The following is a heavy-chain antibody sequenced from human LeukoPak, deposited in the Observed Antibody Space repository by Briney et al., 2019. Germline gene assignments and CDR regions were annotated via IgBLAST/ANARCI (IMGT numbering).Heavy chain of an antibody. Sequence: SETLSLTCAVYGASFSGYYWSWIRQPPGKGLEWIGEINHSGSTNYNPSLKSRVTISVDTSKNQYSLKLSSVTAADTAVYYCARGTTDYTSDYWGQGTLVTVSS. V-gene: IGHV4-34*01. J-gene: IGHJ4*02. CDR2: INHSGST. CDR1: GASFSGYY. CDR3: ARGTTDYTSDY. D-gene: IGHD4-11*01.